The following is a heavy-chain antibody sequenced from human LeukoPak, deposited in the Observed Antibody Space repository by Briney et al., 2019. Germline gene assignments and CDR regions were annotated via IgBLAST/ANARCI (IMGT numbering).Heavy chain of an antibody. CDR2: ISGSSRHK. D-gene: IGHD3-22*01. J-gene: IGHJ4*02. CDR1: GFTFSSYT. V-gene: IGHV3-21*01. CDR3: ARDEDPYYDSSGTGGY. Sequence: GGSLRLSCAASGFTFSSYTMNWVRQAPGKGLEWVSSISGSSRHKYYADSVKGRFTISRDNAKNSLYLQMNSLRAEDTAVYYCARDEDPYYDSSGTGGYWGQGTLVTVSS.